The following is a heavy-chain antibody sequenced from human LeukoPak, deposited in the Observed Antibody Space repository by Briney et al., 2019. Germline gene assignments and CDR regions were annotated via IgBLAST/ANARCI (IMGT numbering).Heavy chain of an antibody. CDR2: IYYSGST. Sequence: KASETLSLTCTVSGGSISSYYWSWIRQPPGKGLEWIGYIYYSGSTNYNPSLKSRVTISVDTSKNQFSLKLSSVTAADTAVYYCARGGSSGWFDYWGQGTLVTVSS. D-gene: IGHD6-19*01. V-gene: IGHV4-59*01. CDR3: ARGGSSGWFDY. CDR1: GGSISSYY. J-gene: IGHJ4*02.